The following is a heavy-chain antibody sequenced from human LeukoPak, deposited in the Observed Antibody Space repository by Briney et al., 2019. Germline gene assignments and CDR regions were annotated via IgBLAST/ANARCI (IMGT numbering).Heavy chain of an antibody. V-gene: IGHV6-1*01. D-gene: IGHD2-15*01. CDR2: TYYRSKWYT. CDR1: GDSVSSNSAA. Sequence: SQTLSLTCAISGDSVSSNSAAWNWIRQSPSRGLEWLGRTYYRSKWYTDYAPSVKSRIAINTDTSKNQFSLQMNSVTPEDTAVYYCARDRIDEGPSYGMDVWGQGTTVTVSS. CDR3: ARDRIDEGPSYGMDV. J-gene: IGHJ6*02.